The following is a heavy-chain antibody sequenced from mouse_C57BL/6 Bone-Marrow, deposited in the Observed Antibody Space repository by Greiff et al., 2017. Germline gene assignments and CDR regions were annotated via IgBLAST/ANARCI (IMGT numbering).Heavy chain of an antibody. CDR3: AREGQLRLRNLDY. J-gene: IGHJ2*01. Sequence: QVQLQQSGAELVRPGTSVKVSCKASGYAFTNYLIEWVKQRPGQGLEWIGVINPGSGGTNYNEKFKGKATLTADKSSSTAYMQLSSLTSEDSAVYFCAREGQLRLRNLDYWGQGTTLTVSS. CDR2: INPGSGGT. D-gene: IGHD3-2*02. CDR1: GYAFTNYL. V-gene: IGHV1-54*01.